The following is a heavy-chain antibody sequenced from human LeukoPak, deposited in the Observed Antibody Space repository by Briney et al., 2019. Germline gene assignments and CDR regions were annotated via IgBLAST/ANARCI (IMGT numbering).Heavy chain of an antibody. Sequence: ASVKVSCKASGYTFTSYGISWARQAPGQGLEWMGWISAYNGNTNYAQKLQGRVTMTTDTSTSTAYMELRSLRSDDTAMYYCARANMVRGTTDAFDIWGQGTMVTVSS. CDR2: ISAYNGNT. J-gene: IGHJ3*02. CDR1: GYTFTSYG. V-gene: IGHV1-18*01. D-gene: IGHD3-10*01. CDR3: ARANMVRGTTDAFDI.